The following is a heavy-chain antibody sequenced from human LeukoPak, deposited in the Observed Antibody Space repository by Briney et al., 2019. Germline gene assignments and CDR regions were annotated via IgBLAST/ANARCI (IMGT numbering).Heavy chain of an antibody. D-gene: IGHD2-15*01. CDR2: ISSNGGST. V-gene: IGHV3-64D*09. Sequence: PGGSLRLSCAASGFTFNSYAMHWVRQAPGKGLEYVSAISSNGGSTYYADSVKGRFTISRDNSKNTLYLQMSSLRAEDTAVYYCVKNIVVVVAALMPQDYYGMDVWGQGTTVTVSS. CDR3: VKNIVVVVAALMPQDYYGMDV. J-gene: IGHJ6*02. CDR1: GFTFNSYA.